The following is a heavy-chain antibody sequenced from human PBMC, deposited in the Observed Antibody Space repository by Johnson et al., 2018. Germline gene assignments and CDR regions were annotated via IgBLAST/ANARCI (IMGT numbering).Heavy chain of an antibody. D-gene: IGHD3-22*01. J-gene: IGHJ2*01. CDR2: SRFDGGDT. Sequence: VQLQESGGNLVQPGGSLRLSCVASGFTLSSHWMHWVRQGPGKGLVWVSSSRFDGGDTAYMDSVRGRFTLSRDNAKNTLDLQMNSPRAEDTAVYYCARDSDTSGLYWYFDLWGRGTLVTVSS. V-gene: IGHV3-74*01. CDR1: GFTLSSHW. CDR3: ARDSDTSGLYWYFDL.